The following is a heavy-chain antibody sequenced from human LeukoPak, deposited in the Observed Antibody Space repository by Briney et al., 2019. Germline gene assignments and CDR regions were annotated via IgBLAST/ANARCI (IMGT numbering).Heavy chain of an antibody. Sequence: ASVKVSCKASGYTFTSYGISWVRQAPGQGLEWMGWISAYNGNANYAQKLQGRVTMTRDMSTSTVYMELSSLRSEDTAVYYCARDQEGSGTLDYWGQGTLVTVSS. CDR1: GYTFTSYG. CDR2: ISAYNGNA. D-gene: IGHD3-10*01. J-gene: IGHJ4*02. V-gene: IGHV1-18*01. CDR3: ARDQEGSGTLDY.